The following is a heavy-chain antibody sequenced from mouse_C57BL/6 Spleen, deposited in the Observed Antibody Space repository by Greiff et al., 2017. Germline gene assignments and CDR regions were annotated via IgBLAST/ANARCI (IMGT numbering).Heavy chain of an antibody. D-gene: IGHD1-1*01. CDR2: ISSGGDYS. Sequence: EVQVVESGEGLVKPGGSLKLSCAASGFTFSSYAMSWVRQTPEKRLEWVAYISSGGDYSYYADTVKGRFTISRDNARNTLYLQMSSLKSEDTAMYYCTRAWLYYGSSYSAYWGQGTLVTVSA. V-gene: IGHV5-9-1*02. CDR3: TRAWLYYGSSYSAY. CDR1: GFTFSSYA. J-gene: IGHJ3*01.